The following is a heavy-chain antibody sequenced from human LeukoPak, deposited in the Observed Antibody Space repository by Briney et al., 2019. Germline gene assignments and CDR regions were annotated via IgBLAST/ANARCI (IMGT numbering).Heavy chain of an antibody. CDR1: GFTFDDYA. J-gene: IGHJ5*02. CDR2: ISWNSGSI. Sequence: GGSLRLSCAASGFTFDDYAMHWVRQAPGKGLEWVSGISWNSGSIGYADSVKGRFTISRDNAKNSLYLQMNSLRAEDTAVYYCARVRLAARNWFDPWGQGTLVTVSS. CDR3: ARVRLAARNWFDP. D-gene: IGHD6-13*01. V-gene: IGHV3-9*01.